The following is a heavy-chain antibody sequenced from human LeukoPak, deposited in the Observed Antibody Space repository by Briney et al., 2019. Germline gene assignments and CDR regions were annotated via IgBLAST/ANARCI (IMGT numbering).Heavy chain of an antibody. V-gene: IGHV1-46*01. CDR2: INPGGDST. D-gene: IGHD3-10*01. CDR3: ARSMIRGVTYYFDY. Sequence: ASVKVSCKASGYTFTSYYMHWVRQAPGQGLEWMGVINPGGDSTSYAQKFQGRVTMTRDTSTSTVYMELSSLRSEDTAVHYCARSMIRGVTYYFDYWGQGTLVTVSS. CDR1: GYTFTSYY. J-gene: IGHJ4*02.